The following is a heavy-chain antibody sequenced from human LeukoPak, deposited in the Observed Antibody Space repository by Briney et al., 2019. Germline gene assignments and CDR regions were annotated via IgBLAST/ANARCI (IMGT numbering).Heavy chain of an antibody. CDR3: AKDARSGQEVFDY. CDR1: GFTFSSYA. V-gene: IGHV3-23*01. J-gene: IGHJ4*02. D-gene: IGHD2-15*01. CDR2: ISGSGGST. Sequence: PGGSLRLSCAASGFTFSSYAMSWVRQAPGKGLEWVSAISGSGGSTYYADSVKGRFTISRDNTKNTLYLQMTSLRAEDTAVYYCAKDARSGQEVFDYWGQGTLVTVSS.